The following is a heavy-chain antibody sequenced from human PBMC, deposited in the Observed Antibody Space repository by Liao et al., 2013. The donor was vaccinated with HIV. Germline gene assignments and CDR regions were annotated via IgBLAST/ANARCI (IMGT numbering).Heavy chain of an antibody. CDR2: IYFSGRT. CDR3: ARGSGIAIFGSGAFDS. CDR1: GGSISSGDYY. Sequence: QVQLQESGPGLVKPSQTLSLTCTVSGGSISSGDYYWSWIRQPPGKGLEWIGYIYFSGRTFDNPSLKSRVLISVDTSKNQFSLKLSSVTAADTAVYYCARGSGIAIFGSGAFDSWGQGTMVTVS. D-gene: IGHD3-3*01. J-gene: IGHJ3*02. V-gene: IGHV4-30-4*08.